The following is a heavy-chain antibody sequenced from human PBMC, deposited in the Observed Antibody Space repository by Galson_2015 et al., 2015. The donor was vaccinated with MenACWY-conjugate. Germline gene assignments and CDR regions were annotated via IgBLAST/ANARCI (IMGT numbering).Heavy chain of an antibody. J-gene: IGHJ3*01. V-gene: IGHV3-33*01. CDR1: GFSLSSCG. D-gene: IGHD3-10*01. CDR2: IWSNGINN. Sequence: SLRLSCAASGFSLSSCGMHWVRQAPGKGLEWLAVIWSNGINNYYADSVRGRFTISRDDSKHSLLLQMNSLRVDDTAVYYCARERGPYDAFDVWGQGALVTVSS. CDR3: ARERGPYDAFDV.